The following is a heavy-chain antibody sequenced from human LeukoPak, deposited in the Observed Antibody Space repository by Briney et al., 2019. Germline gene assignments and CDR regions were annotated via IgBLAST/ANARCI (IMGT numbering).Heavy chain of an antibody. CDR2: ISGSGGST. CDR3: AKDRADI. V-gene: IGHV3-23*01. CDR1: GFTFSSYA. Sequence: GGSLRLSCAASGFTFSSYAMSWAPQAPGKGLEWVSAISGSGGSTYDADSVKGRFTIPRDNSKNTLYLQMNSLRAEDTAVYCCAKDRADIWGQGTMVTVSS. J-gene: IGHJ3*02. D-gene: IGHD3-10*01.